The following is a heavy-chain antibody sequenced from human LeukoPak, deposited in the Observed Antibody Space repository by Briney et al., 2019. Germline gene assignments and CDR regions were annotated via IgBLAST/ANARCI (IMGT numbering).Heavy chain of an antibody. D-gene: IGHD4-11*01. CDR1: GFTFSSYA. J-gene: IGHJ4*02. CDR3: AKAGGETVTTLLYYFDY. V-gene: IGHV3-23*01. Sequence: PGGSLRLSCAASGFTFSSYAMSWVRQAPGKGLEWVSAISGSGGSTYYADSVRGRFTISRDNSKNTLYLQMNSLRAEDTAVYYCAKAGGETVTTLLYYFDYWGQGTLVTVSS. CDR2: ISGSGGST.